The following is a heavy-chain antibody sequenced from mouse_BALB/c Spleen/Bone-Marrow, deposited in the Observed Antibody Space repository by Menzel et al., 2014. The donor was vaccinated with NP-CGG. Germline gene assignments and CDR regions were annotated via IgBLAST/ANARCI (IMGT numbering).Heavy chain of an antibody. D-gene: IGHD2-3*01. V-gene: IGHV1-54*03. Sequence: VQGVESGAELVRPGTSVKVSCKASGYAFTNYLIEWVKQRPGQGLEWIGVNNPGSGGTNYNEKFKGKATLTADKSSSTVYMQLSSLTSDDSAVYFCARSIYDGYSEAMDYWGQGTSVTVSS. CDR3: ARSIYDGYSEAMDY. CDR2: NNPGSGGT. CDR1: GYAFTNYL. J-gene: IGHJ4*01.